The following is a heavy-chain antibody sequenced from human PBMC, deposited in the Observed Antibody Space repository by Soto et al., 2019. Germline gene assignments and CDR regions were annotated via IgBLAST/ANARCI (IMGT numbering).Heavy chain of an antibody. CDR2: IYWDDAK. V-gene: IGHV2-5*02. CDR3: VHRAGIEGNWNGCYFDY. Sequence: QITLRESGPTRVKPTQTLTLTCTFSGFSLSARPVAVGWIRQPPGKALERLALIYWDDAKRYSPSLTSRLTITHDPANSRVVPTMNNLDTLDTAIYYCVHRAGIEGNWNGCYFDYWGQGALVTVSS. D-gene: IGHD1-1*01. J-gene: IGHJ4*03. CDR1: GFSLSARPVA.